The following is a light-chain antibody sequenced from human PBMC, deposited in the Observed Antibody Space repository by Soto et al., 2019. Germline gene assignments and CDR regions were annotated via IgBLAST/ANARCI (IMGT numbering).Light chain of an antibody. CDR1: LRISKY. J-gene: IGKJ4*01. V-gene: IGKV1-39*01. CDR2: GAS. Sequence: DIEVIQSPSSLSASVGDRVTITCRASLRISKYLNWYQQLPGKAPKLLIYGASSLQSGVPSRFSGSGSATDFTLTISGLQPEDSATYYCQQSHSTPLTFGGGTKLEI. CDR3: QQSHSTPLT.